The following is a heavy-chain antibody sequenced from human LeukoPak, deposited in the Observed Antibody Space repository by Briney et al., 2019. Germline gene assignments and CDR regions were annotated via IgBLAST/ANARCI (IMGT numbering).Heavy chain of an antibody. Sequence: SETLSLTCAASGYSISSGYYWGWIRQPPGKGLEWIGSIYHSGSTCYNPSLKSRVTISVDTSKNQFSLKLSSVTAADTAVYYCARDSPPDYWGQGTLVTVSS. J-gene: IGHJ4*02. CDR2: IYHSGST. V-gene: IGHV4-38-2*02. CDR3: ARDSPPDY. CDR1: GYSISSGYY.